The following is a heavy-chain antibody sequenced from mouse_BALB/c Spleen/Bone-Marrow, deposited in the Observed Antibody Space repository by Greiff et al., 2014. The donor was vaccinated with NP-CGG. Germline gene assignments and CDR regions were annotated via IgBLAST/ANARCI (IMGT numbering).Heavy chain of an antibody. D-gene: IGHD1-1*01. CDR1: GFNIKDTY. Sequence: VQLQQPGAELVKPGASVKLSCTASGFNIKDTYMHWVKQRPEQGLEWIGRIDPANGNTKYDPKFQGKATITADTSSNTAYLQLSSLTSEDTAVYYCAVYYYGSSSFAYWGQGTLVTVSA. V-gene: IGHV14-3*02. J-gene: IGHJ3*01. CDR3: AVYYYGSSSFAY. CDR2: IDPANGNT.